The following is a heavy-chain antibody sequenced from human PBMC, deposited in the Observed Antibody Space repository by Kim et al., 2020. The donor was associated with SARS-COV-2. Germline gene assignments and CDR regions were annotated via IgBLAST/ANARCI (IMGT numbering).Heavy chain of an antibody. D-gene: IGHD6-19*01. CDR3: ARDHSGWYRYFDY. J-gene: IGHJ4*02. Sequence: TPTPKRRVTISVDPSKNPFSLKLSSVTAADTAVYYCARDHSGWYRYFDYWGQGTLVTVSS. V-gene: IGHV4-59*01.